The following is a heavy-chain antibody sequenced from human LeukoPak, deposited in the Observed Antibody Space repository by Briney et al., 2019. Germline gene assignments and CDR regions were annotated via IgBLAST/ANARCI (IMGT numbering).Heavy chain of an antibody. D-gene: IGHD3-10*01. V-gene: IGHV3-33*01. J-gene: IGHJ4*02. Sequence: GGSLRLSCAASGFTFTTYGFHWVRQAPGKGLEWVAVIWYDDSRKYYADSVKGRFIFSRDNSKNTLYLQTNGLRAEDTAVYYCGRDLSYAAGEFWGQGTLVTVSS. CDR3: GRDLSYAAGEF. CDR2: IWYDDSRK. CDR1: GFTFTTYG.